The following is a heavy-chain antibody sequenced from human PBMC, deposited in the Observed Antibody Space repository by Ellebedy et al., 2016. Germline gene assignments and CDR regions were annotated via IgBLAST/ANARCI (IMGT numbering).Heavy chain of an antibody. CDR1: GLNFNTFF. Sequence: GESLKISXTASGLNFNTFFMSWVRQAPGKGLEWVSTISAGSDITRLADSVKGRFTISRDNSRNILYLQMSRLRDEDSAIYYCREGHYSDVWGQGTQVTVSS. CDR3: REGHYSDV. J-gene: IGHJ4*02. CDR2: ISAGSDIT. V-gene: IGHV3-23*01.